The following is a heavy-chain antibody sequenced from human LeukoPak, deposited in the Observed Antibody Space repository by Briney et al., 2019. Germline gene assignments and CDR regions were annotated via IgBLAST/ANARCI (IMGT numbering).Heavy chain of an antibody. V-gene: IGHV4-4*09. CDR3: ARSGGYGSGSYY. J-gene: IGHJ4*02. D-gene: IGHD3-10*01. CDR1: GGSINTYY. CDR2: ISTSGNT. Sequence: SETLSLTCTVSGGSINTYYWNWIRQPPGKGLEWIGYISTSGNTNYNPSLKSRVTISIDTPKNQFSLKLTSVTAADTAVYYCARSGGYGSGSYYWGQGTLVTVSS.